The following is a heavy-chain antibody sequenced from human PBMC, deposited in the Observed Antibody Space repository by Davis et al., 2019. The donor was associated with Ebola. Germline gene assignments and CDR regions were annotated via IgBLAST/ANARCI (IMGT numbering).Heavy chain of an antibody. J-gene: IGHJ6*04. CDR3: ARDLIVVVVAGLNYYYYGMDV. CDR1: GYTFTSYH. D-gene: IGHD2-15*01. V-gene: IGHV1-46*01. Sequence: ASVKVSCKASGYTFTSYHMHWVRQAPGQGLEWMGIINPSGGSTNYTQKFQGRVTMTRDTSTSTVYMELSSLRSEDTAVYYCARDLIVVVVAGLNYYYYGMDVWGKGTTVTVSS. CDR2: INPSGGST.